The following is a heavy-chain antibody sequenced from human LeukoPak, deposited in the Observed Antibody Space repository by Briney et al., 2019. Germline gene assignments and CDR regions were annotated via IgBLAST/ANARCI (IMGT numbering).Heavy chain of an antibody. V-gene: IGHV3-73*01. CDR2: IRSKAKNYAT. J-gene: IGHJ6*03. D-gene: IGHD3-10*01. CDR3: TRGTTFMVRGVRGIDFYYSIDV. CDR1: RFTFSESA. Sequence: GGYLTLSCVAYRFTFSESAIQWVRQAPGKGRGWVGHIRSKAKNYATAFAGSVKDRLTISRDESNIRICLQIDRLNTEDTAVYYCTRGTTFMVRGVRGIDFYYSIDVWGNGTTVTISS.